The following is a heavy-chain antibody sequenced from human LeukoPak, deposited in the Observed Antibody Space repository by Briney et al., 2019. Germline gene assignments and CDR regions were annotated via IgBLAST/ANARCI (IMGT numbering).Heavy chain of an antibody. V-gene: IGHV1-2*02. J-gene: IGHJ4*02. D-gene: IGHD1-26*01. CDR2: INPNSGAT. Sequence: ASVRVSFKASGYTFTGYHIYWVRQAPGRGLEWMGWINPNSGATNYAQSLQGRVTMTRDTSISTAYMELRRVRSDDTAVYYCARDPYSGSSQFDYWGQGTIVSVSS. CDR1: GYTFTGYH. CDR3: ARDPYSGSSQFDY.